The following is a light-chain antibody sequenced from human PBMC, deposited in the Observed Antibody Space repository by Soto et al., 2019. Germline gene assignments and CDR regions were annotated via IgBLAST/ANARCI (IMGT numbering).Light chain of an antibody. V-gene: IGKV3-20*01. Sequence: EIVLTQSPGTLSLSPGERATLSCTASQSVVSNYFAWYQQRPGQAPRLLIYGASTRATGIPDRFSGSGSGTDFTLTISRLEPEDCAVYYGQQYYNSVFNFGPGTKVDIK. CDR1: QSVVSNY. CDR2: GAS. CDR3: QQYYNSVFN. J-gene: IGKJ3*01.